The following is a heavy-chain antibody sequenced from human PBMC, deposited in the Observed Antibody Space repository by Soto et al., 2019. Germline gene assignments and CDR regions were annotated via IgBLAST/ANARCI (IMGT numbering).Heavy chain of an antibody. CDR1: GVTLSYYG. D-gene: IGHD1-26*01. CDR2: IWNHGNTA. CDR3: ARLPHSNLLGWLDT. Sequence: SLRLSCVASGVTLSYYGVHWVRQSPGKGLEWVALIWNHGNTAYHADSVKGRFTVSRDNSRNTVYLQMNSLRAEDTAVYYCARLPHSNLLGWLDTWGRGTLVTVSS. J-gene: IGHJ5*02. V-gene: IGHV3-33*01.